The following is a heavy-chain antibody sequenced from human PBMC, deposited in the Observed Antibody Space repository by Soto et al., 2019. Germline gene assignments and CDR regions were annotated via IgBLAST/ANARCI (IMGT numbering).Heavy chain of an antibody. D-gene: IGHD6-19*01. CDR3: ARIHWAQSSLDY. Sequence: PSETLSLTCAVSGGSIDSGAFSLSWIRQPPGKGLEWIGYVAHSGTAYSIPSLNGRLTLSVDSSQTQFSLKLTSVTAADSAFYYCARIHWAQSSLDYWGRGILVTVSS. V-gene: IGHV4-30-2*01. J-gene: IGHJ4*02. CDR1: GGSIDSGAFS. CDR2: VAHSGTA.